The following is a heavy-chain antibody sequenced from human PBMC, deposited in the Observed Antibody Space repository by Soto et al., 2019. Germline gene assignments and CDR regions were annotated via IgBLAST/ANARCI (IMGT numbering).Heavy chain of an antibody. CDR2: ITRNSDI. V-gene: IGHV3-21*01. CDR1: GFTFSSYS. CDR3: AREETAWQLSYGLDA. J-gene: IGHJ6*02. Sequence: GGSLRLSCADSGFTFSSYSIHWVREAPGRGLEWVSAITRNSDIYYADSVKGRFTISRDNAKNSVTLQMDSLRAEDTAVYYCAREETAWQLSYGLDAWGQGTTVTVAS. D-gene: IGHD2-21*02.